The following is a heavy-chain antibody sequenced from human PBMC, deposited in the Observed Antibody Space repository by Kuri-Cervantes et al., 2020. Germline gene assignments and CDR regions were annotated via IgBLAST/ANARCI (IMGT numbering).Heavy chain of an antibody. CDR3: GSIGYGDPRGAFDI. D-gene: IGHD4-17*01. J-gene: IGHJ3*02. Sequence: GGSLRLSCAASGFTFSSYAMHWVRQAPGKGLEWVAVISYDGSNKYYADSVKGRFTISRDNSKNTLYLQMNSLRAEDTAVYYCGSIGYGDPRGAFDIWGQGTMVTVSS. CDR1: GFTFSSYA. CDR2: ISYDGSNK. V-gene: IGHV3-30-3*01.